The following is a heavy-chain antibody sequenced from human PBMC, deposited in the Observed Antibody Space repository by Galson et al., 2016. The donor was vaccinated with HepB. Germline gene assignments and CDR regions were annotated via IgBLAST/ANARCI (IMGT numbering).Heavy chain of an antibody. V-gene: IGHV3-23*01. CDR2: ISGSGGTT. D-gene: IGHD2-15*01. CDR1: GFTFRSYD. CDR3: AKVQSQLYLVWYFDL. Sequence: SLRLSCAASGFTFRSYDMSWVRQTPGKGLEWVSSISGSGGTTDYADTVKGRFIISRDNSKNTVYLQMSSLRAEDTAVYHCAKVQSQLYLVWYFDLWGRGTQVTVSS. J-gene: IGHJ2*01.